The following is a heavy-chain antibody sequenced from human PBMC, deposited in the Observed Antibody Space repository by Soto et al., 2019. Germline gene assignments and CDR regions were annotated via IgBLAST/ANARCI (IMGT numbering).Heavy chain of an antibody. J-gene: IGHJ3*02. CDR2: ISWNSGSI. D-gene: IGHD3-22*01. CDR1: GFTFDAFA. V-gene: IGHV3-9*01. Sequence: EVQLVESGGDLVLPGRSLRLSCTASGFTFDAFAMHWVRQAPGKGLEWVPGISWNSGSIGYADPVKGRFTISRDNAKKSLYLEMNSLKTEDTSLYYCAKTAPPYDSQGYYPFDIWGQGTLVSVSS. CDR3: AKTAPPYDSQGYYPFDI.